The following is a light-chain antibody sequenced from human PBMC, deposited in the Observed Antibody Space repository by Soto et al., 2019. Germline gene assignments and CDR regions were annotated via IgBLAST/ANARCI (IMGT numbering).Light chain of an antibody. CDR3: CSYAGSNTYV. Sequence: QSVRNQPASVSGSPGQSITISCTGTSNDVGIYNLVSWYQQHPGKAPKLVIYEVFRRPSGVSDRFSGSKSGNTASLTISGLQAEDEADYYCCSYAGSNTYVFRTGTKVTVL. CDR1: SNDVGIYNL. J-gene: IGLJ1*01. CDR2: EVF. V-gene: IGLV2-23*02.